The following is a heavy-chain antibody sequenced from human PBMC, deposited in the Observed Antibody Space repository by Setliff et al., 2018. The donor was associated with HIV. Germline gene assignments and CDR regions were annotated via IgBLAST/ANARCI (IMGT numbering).Heavy chain of an antibody. V-gene: IGHV3-23*01. Sequence: PSETLRLSCAASGFTFSTFAMSWVRQAPGKGLEWVSTISHSGETTYFADSVKGRFTISRDNAKKLLYLQMNNLRAEDTAVYYCARERSVGELSLALDWWGQGALVTVSS. D-gene: IGHD3-16*02. CDR2: ISHSGETT. J-gene: IGHJ4*02. CDR3: ARERSVGELSLALDW. CDR1: GFTFSTFA.